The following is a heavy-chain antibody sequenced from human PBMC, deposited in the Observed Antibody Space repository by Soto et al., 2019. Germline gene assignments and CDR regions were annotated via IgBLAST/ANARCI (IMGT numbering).Heavy chain of an antibody. CDR1: GDSISNCY. CDR2: ISARGTT. CDR3: ARGMGRYFEL. J-gene: IGHJ2*01. V-gene: IGHV4-4*07. D-gene: IGHD2-8*01. Sequence: QVQLQESGPGLVKPSETLSLICTVSGDSISNCYWSWIRQPTGKGLESLGRISARGTTNYNPSLLSRVARSRDTSKNQFSLRLTSLSAADTAAHFRARGMGRYFELWGRGTLVTVFS.